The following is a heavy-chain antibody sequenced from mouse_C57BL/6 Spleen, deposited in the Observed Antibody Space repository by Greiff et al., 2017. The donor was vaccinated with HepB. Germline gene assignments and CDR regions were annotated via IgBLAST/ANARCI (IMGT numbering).Heavy chain of an antibody. D-gene: IGHD1-1*01. CDR1: GYAFSSSW. Sequence: QVQLQQSGPELVKPGASVKISCKASGYAFSSSWMNWVKQWPGKGLEWIGRIYPGDGDTNYNGKFKGKATLTADKSSSTAYMQLSSLTSEDSAVYFCARSYYYGNPYYFDYWGQGTTLTVSS. CDR2: IYPGDGDT. V-gene: IGHV1-82*01. CDR3: ARSYYYGNPYYFDY. J-gene: IGHJ2*01.